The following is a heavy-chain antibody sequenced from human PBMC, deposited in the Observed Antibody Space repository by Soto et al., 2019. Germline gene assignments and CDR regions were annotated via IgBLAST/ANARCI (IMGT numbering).Heavy chain of an antibody. J-gene: IGHJ6*02. CDR3: AKGEITIVGVDEIGRMDV. V-gene: IGHV3-23*01. CDR1: GFTFSSYA. D-gene: IGHD3-3*01. Sequence: GGSLRLSCAASGFTFSSYAMSWVRQAPGKGLEWVSAISGSGGSTYYADSVKGRFTISRDNSKNTLYLQMNSLRAEDTAVYYCAKGEITIVGVDEIGRMDVWGQGTTVTVSS. CDR2: ISGSGGST.